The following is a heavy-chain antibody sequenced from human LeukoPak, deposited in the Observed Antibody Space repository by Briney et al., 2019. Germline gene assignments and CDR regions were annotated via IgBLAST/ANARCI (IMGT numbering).Heavy chain of an antibody. CDR2: INSDGSST. Sequence: GGSLRLSCAASGFTFSSYWMHWVRQAPGKGLVWVSRINSDGSSTSYADSVKGRFTISRDNAKNTLYLRMSSLRAEDTAVYYCARVARTTGYFDYWGQGTLVTVSS. CDR3: ARVARTTGYFDY. V-gene: IGHV3-74*01. J-gene: IGHJ4*02. CDR1: GFTFSSYW. D-gene: IGHD4-17*01.